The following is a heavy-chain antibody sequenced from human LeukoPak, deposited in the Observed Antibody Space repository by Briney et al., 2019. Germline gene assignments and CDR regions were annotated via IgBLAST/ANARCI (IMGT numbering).Heavy chain of an antibody. CDR2: ISSGGSTI. Sequence: GGSLRLSCAASGFTFSDYYMSWISQAPGKGLEWVSYISSGGSTIKYADSVKGRFTVSRDNAKKSLYLQMNSLRAEDTAVYYCAKVRWGSDNALDSWGQGTLVTGSS. CDR3: AKVRWGSDNALDS. CDR1: GFTFSDYY. J-gene: IGHJ4*02. D-gene: IGHD3-16*01. V-gene: IGHV3-11*04.